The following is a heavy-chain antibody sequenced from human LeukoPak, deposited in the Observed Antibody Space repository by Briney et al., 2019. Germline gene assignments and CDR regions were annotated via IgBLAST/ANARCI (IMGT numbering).Heavy chain of an antibody. CDR3: ASGPLGEMATPGWFDP. D-gene: IGHD5-24*01. J-gene: IGHJ5*02. V-gene: IGHV1-18*01. CDR1: GYTFTSYG. Sequence: GASVKVSCKASGYTFTSYGISWVRQAPGQGLEWMGWISAYNGNTNYAQKHQGRVTMTTDTSTSTAYMELRSLRSDDTAVYYCASGPLGEMATPGWFDPWGQGTLVTVSS. CDR2: ISAYNGNT.